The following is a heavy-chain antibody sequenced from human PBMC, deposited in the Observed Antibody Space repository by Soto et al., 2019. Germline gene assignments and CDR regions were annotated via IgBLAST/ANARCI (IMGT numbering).Heavy chain of an antibody. V-gene: IGHV3-9*01. CDR2: LLWHGDRP. CDR1: GFSFDEHA. D-gene: IGHD2-15*01. J-gene: IGHJ4*02. CDR3: GKDLTPGGLES. Sequence: EAQLVESGGGLVQPGGSLRLSFAFSGFSFDEHAMHWVRQAPGKGLEWVAGLLWHGDRPGYADSVKGRFTISRDSAKDFLYLQMNSLRTEDTALYYCGKDLTPGGLESWGQGTLVTVSS.